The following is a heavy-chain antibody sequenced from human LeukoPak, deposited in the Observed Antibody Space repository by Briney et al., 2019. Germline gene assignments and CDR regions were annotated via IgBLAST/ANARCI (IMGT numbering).Heavy chain of an antibody. CDR2: ISAYNGNT. CDR3: ARGGYYDILTGYETVDAFDI. CDR1: GYTFTRYA. Sequence: ASVKVSCKASGYTFTRYAITWVRQAPGQGPEWMGRISAYNGNTYYAQKLQGRVTMTTDTSTTTAYMELRSLRSDDTAVYYCARGGYYDILTGYETVDAFDIWGQGTMVTVSS. D-gene: IGHD3-9*01. J-gene: IGHJ3*02. V-gene: IGHV1-18*01.